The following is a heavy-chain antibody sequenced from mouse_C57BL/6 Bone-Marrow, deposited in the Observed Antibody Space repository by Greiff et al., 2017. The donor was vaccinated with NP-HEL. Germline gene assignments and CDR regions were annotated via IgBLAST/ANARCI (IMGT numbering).Heavy chain of an antibody. V-gene: IGHV1-64*01. J-gene: IGHJ2*01. D-gene: IGHD4-1*01. CDR3: ARLGNYFDY. CDR1: GYTFPTSW. CDR2: IHPNSGST. Sequence: QVQLQQSGAELVKPGASVKFSCKASGYTFPTSWMPWVKQRPGQGLEWIGMIHPNSGSTNYNEKFKSKATLTVDKSSSTAYMQLSSLTSEDSAVYYCARLGNYFDYWGQGTTLTVSS.